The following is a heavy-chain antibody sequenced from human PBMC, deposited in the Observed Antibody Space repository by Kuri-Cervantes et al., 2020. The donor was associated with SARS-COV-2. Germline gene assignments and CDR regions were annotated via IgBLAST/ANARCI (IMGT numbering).Heavy chain of an antibody. CDR1: GGSISSSNW. CDR2: INHSGST. J-gene: IGHJ4*02. CDR3: ARGRSPGY. V-gene: IGHV4-4*02. Sequence: SETLSLTCAVSGGSISSSNWWSWVRQPPGKGLEWIGEINHSGSTNYNPSLKSRVTISVDTSKNQFSLKLRSVTAADTAVYYCARGRSPGYWGQGTLVTVSS.